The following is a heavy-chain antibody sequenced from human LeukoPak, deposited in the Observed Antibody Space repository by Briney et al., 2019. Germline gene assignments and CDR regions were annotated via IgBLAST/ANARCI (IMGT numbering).Heavy chain of an antibody. Sequence: GASVKVSCKASGGTFSSYAISRVRQAPGQGLEWMGGIIPIFGTANYAQKFQGRVTITADESTSTAYMELSSLRSEDTAVYYCAREFGQDDFDPWGQGTLVTVSS. J-gene: IGHJ5*02. CDR1: GGTFSSYA. D-gene: IGHD3-16*01. CDR3: AREFGQDDFDP. CDR2: IIPIFGTA. V-gene: IGHV1-69*13.